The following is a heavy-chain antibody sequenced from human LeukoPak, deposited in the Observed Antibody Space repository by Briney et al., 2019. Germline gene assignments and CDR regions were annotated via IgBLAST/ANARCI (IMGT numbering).Heavy chain of an antibody. CDR3: TTYSAFDV. V-gene: IGHV3-7*05. CDR1: GFSFSSYW. J-gene: IGHJ3*01. CDR2: INQDASEK. Sequence: PGGSLRLSCAASGFSFSSYWMKWIRQAPGKGLEWVASINQDASEKYLVDSVKGRFTISRDNAKNSLFLQMNSLRVEDTAVYYCTTYSAFDVWGQGTMVTVSS. D-gene: IGHD4-17*01.